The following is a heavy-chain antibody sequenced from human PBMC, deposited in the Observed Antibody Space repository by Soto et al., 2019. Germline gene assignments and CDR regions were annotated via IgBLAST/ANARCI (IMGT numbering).Heavy chain of an antibody. J-gene: IGHJ4*02. D-gene: IGHD5-18*01. CDR1: GGSFSGYY. CDR2: INHSGST. CDR3: ARIPRKDTAMAPAGDHFDY. V-gene: IGHV4-34*01. Sequence: SETLSLTCAVYGGSFSGYYWSWIRQPPGKGLEWIGEINHSGSTNYNPSLESRVTISVDTSKNQFSLKLSSVTAADTAVYYCARIPRKDTAMAPAGDHFDYWGQGPLVTVSS.